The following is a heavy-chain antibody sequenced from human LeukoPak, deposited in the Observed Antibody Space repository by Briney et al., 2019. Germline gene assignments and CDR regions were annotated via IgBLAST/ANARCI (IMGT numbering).Heavy chain of an antibody. J-gene: IGHJ5*02. D-gene: IGHD3-22*01. CDR3: APPPYYYEANGYSVA. V-gene: IGHV4-4*07. CDR2: IYTSEST. Sequence: PSETLSLTCTVSGASISTYYWSWIRQPAGKGLEWIGHIYTSESTNYNPSLKSRVTISVDPSKNQFSLNLSSVTAAGTAVYYCAPPPYYYEANGYSVAWGQGTLVTVSS. CDR1: GASISTYY.